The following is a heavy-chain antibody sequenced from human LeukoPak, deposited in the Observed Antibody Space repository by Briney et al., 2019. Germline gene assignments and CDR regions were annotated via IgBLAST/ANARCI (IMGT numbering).Heavy chain of an antibody. CDR3: ARVPTYGDYVRGWFDP. D-gene: IGHD4-17*01. CDR1: GYTFTSYG. Sequence: GASVKVSCKASGYTFTSYGISWVRQAPGQGLEWMGWISAYNGNTNYAQKFQGRVTITADESTSTAYMELSSLRSEDTAVYYCARVPTYGDYVRGWFDPWGQGTLVTVSS. J-gene: IGHJ5*02. V-gene: IGHV1-18*01. CDR2: ISAYNGNT.